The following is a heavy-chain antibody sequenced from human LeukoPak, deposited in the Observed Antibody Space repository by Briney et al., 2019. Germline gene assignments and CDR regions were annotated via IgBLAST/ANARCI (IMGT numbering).Heavy chain of an antibody. D-gene: IGHD3-22*01. CDR2: IYYSGST. Sequence: SETLSLTCTVSGGSISSYYWNWIRQPPGKGLEWIGYIYYSGSTNYNPSLKSRVTMSVDTSKNQFSLKLSSVTAADTAVYYCARGADSSGYYSIFYFDYWGQGILVTVSS. CDR1: GGSISSYY. J-gene: IGHJ4*02. V-gene: IGHV4-59*01. CDR3: ARGADSSGYYSIFYFDY.